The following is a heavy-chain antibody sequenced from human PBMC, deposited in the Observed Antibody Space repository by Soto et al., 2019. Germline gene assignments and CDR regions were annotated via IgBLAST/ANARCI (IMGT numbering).Heavy chain of an antibody. D-gene: IGHD6-6*01. CDR1: GGSISSGGYF. CDR2: IYYSGST. Sequence: LSLTCTVSGGSISSGGYFWSWIRQHPGKGLEWIGFIYYSGSTYYNQSLKSRVTISVDTPKNQFSLKLSSVTAADTAVYYCAREGAAPYYYYGMDVWGQGTTVT. CDR3: AREGAAPYYYYGMDV. V-gene: IGHV4-31*02. J-gene: IGHJ6*02.